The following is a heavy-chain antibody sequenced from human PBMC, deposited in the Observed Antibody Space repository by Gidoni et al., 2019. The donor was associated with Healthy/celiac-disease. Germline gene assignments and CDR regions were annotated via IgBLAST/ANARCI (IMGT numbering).Heavy chain of an antibody. D-gene: IGHD6-13*01. CDR2: ISSSSSTI. CDR1: GFTFSSYS. J-gene: IGHJ4*02. CDR3: ARGWREQQLVLYFDY. Sequence: EVQLVESGGGLVQPGGSLRLSCAASGFTFSSYSMNWVRQAPGKGLEWVSYISSSSSTIYYADSVKGRFTISRDNAKNSLYLQMNSLRDEDTAVYYCARGWREQQLVLYFDYWGQGTLVTVSS. V-gene: IGHV3-48*02.